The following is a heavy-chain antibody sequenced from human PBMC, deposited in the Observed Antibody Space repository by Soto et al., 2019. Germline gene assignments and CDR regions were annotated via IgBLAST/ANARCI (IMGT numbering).Heavy chain of an antibody. V-gene: IGHV4-59*08. CDR2: IYYSGST. J-gene: IGHJ5*02. Sequence: SETLSLTCTVSGGSISSYYWSWIRQPPGKGLEWIGYIYYSGSTNYNPSLKSRVTISVDTSKNQFSLKLSSVTAADTAVYYCASRPYSSSWSDPWGQETLVTVSS. CDR1: GGSISSYY. CDR3: ASRPYSSSWSDP. D-gene: IGHD6-13*01.